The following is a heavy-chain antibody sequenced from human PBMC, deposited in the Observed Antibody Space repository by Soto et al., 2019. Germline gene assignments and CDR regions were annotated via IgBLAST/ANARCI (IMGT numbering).Heavy chain of an antibody. Sequence: SETLSLTCTVSGGSINSYYWGWIRQPPGKGLEWIGSIYYSGSTYYNPSLKSRVTISVDTSKNQFSLKLSSVTAADTAVYYCARRLYYYDSSGQSIDYWGQGTLVTVSS. CDR2: IYYSGST. CDR1: GGSINSYY. J-gene: IGHJ4*02. D-gene: IGHD3-22*01. V-gene: IGHV4-39*01. CDR3: ARRLYYYDSSGQSIDY.